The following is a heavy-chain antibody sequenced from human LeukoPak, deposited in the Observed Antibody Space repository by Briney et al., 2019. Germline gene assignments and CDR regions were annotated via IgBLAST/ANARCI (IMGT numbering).Heavy chain of an antibody. Sequence: ASVKVSCKASGYTFTSYAMHWVRQAPGHGLEWMGWINAGNGNTKYSQKVQGRVTITSDTSASTAYMVLSSLRSEDTAMYFCVRGPPRLNWFDPWGQGTLVTVSS. V-gene: IGHV1-3*01. D-gene: IGHD6-25*01. J-gene: IGHJ5*02. CDR3: VRGPPRLNWFDP. CDR2: INAGNGNT. CDR1: GYTFTSYA.